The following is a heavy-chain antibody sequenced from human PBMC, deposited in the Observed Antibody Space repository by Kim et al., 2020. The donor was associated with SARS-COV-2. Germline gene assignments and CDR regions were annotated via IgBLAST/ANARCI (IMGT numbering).Heavy chain of an antibody. Sequence: YSQNFQRRLTLTTDTYANMLYMDLSSLRSEDTAVYYCAREGSGSYNWLDPWGQGTLVTVSS. D-gene: IGHD3-10*01. CDR3: AREGSGSYNWLDP. V-gene: IGHV1-3*01. J-gene: IGHJ5*02.